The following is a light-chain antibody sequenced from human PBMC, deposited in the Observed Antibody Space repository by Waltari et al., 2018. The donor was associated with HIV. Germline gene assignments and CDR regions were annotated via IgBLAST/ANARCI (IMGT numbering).Light chain of an antibody. CDR2: KDT. Sequence: DLTQPPSVSVPPGQTATLTCTGDALPKRYGYWYQKKSGQAPVLLINKDTERLSGIPERFSGSSSGTSLTLTINEVRAEDEAEYYCQSSDSSGVDFVVFGGGTKLTV. V-gene: IGLV3-25*03. CDR1: ALPKRY. J-gene: IGLJ2*01. CDR3: QSSDSSGVDFVV.